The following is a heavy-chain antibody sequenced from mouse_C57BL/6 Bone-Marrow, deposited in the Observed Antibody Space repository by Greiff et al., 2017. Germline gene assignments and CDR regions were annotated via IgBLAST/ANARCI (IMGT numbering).Heavy chain of an antibody. V-gene: IGHV1-52*01. J-gene: IGHJ4*01. CDR3: ESGGTNWGYYYSMDY. CDR1: GYTFTSYW. Sequence: VQLQQPGAELVRPGSSVKLSCKASGYTFTSYWMHWVKQRPIQGLEWIGNIDPSVSETHYNHKFKDKATLSVDKSSSSGYMQLSRLTSEDSAVYYDESGGTNWGYYYSMDYWGQGTSVTVSS. D-gene: IGHD4-1*01. CDR2: IDPSVSET.